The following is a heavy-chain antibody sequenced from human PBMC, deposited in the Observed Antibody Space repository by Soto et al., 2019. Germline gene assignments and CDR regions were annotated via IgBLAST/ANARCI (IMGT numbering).Heavy chain of an antibody. V-gene: IGHV6-1*01. CDR1: EDRDFRSTVT. J-gene: IGHJ5*01. CDR2: TYYRSKWYN. CDR3: VRLIGNSWLDF. Sequence: SQTLSHSCAIYEDRDFRSTVTENWIRKSPSICLEWLVRTYYRSKWYNDYAEFVKSRITINPDTSKNQFSLHLNSVTPEDAAVYYCVRLIGNSWLDFWGQGTLVTVSS. D-gene: IGHD1-26*01.